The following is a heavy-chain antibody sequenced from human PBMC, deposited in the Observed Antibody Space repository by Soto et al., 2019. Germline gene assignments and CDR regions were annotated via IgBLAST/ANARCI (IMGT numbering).Heavy chain of an antibody. Sequence: QVQLVQSGAEVKKPGASVKVSCKVSGYTLTELSMHWVRQAPGKGLEWMGGFDPEDGETIYAQKFQGRVTMTEDTXXDTAYMELSSLISEDTAVYSCATVFFGSGRYDFDYWGQGTLVTVSS. CDR3: ATVFFGSGRYDFDY. D-gene: IGHD3-10*01. CDR1: GYTLTELS. V-gene: IGHV1-24*01. J-gene: IGHJ4*02. CDR2: FDPEDGET.